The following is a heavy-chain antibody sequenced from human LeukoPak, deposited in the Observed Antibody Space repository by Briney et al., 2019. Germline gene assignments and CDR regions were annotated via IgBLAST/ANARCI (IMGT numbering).Heavy chain of an antibody. CDR2: IYPGDSDT. CDR1: GYSFTSYW. D-gene: IGHD4-17*01. J-gene: IGHJ4*02. V-gene: IGHV5-51*01. CDR3: ARHHEYGDYGCFDY. Sequence: GESLKISCKGFGYSFTSYWIGWVRQMPGKGLEWMGIIYPGDSDTRYSPSFQGQVTISADKSIRTAYLQWSSLKASDTAIYYCARHHEYGDYGCFDYWGQGTLVTVSS.